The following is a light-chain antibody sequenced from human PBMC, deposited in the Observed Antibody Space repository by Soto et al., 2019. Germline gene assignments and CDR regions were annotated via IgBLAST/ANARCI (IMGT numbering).Light chain of an antibody. CDR1: HSVSSTY. J-gene: IGKJ2*01. Sequence: EIVLTQSPGTLSLSPGERAALSCRASHSVSSTYLAWYQQKPGQAPRLLIYGASSRDTGIPDRFSGSGSGTDFTLTISILEPEDFAVYYCQQYGSSPPYTFGQGTKLEIK. V-gene: IGKV3-20*01. CDR3: QQYGSSPPYT. CDR2: GAS.